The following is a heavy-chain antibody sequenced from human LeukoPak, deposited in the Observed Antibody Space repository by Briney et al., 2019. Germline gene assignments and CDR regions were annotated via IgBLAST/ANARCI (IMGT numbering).Heavy chain of an antibody. CDR3: ARHKTIGGYDN. CDR2: ISGGGSST. CDR1: GFTFSSYV. V-gene: IGHV3-23*01. J-gene: IGHJ4*02. Sequence: GGSLRLSCAASGFTFSSYVMSWVRQAPGKGLEWVSTISGGGSSTYYADSVKGRFTISRDNTKNSLYLQMHNLTVQDTAMYTLARHKTIGGYDNGGQETLVTVPS. D-gene: IGHD3-16*01.